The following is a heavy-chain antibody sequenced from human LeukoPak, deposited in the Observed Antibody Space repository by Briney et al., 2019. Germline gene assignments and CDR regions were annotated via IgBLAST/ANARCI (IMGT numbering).Heavy chain of an antibody. CDR1: GGSISSGSYY. Sequence: SETLSLTCTVSGGSISSGSYYWSWIRQPAGKGLEYIGRVYTSGSTNYNPSLKSRVTISVDTSKNQFSLKLSSVTAADTAVYYCARRTKGYYYGSGSYYNLPYYYYYMDVWGKGTTVTVSS. CDR2: VYTSGST. D-gene: IGHD3-10*01. CDR3: ARRTKGYYYGSGSYYNLPYYYYYMDV. J-gene: IGHJ6*03. V-gene: IGHV4-61*02.